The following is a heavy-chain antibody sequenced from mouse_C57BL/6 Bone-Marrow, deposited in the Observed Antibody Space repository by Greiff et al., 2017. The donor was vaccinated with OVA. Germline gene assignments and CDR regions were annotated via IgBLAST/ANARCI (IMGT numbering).Heavy chain of an antibody. V-gene: IGHV8-2*01. J-gene: IGHJ1*03. CDR2: WNNDNY. CDR1: ISLSTSGMGL. CDR3: TTVVAHWYFDV. D-gene: IGHD1-1*01. Sequence: QPSQTLSLACTFSGISLSTSGMGLSWLRKPSGKALEWLASIWNNDNYYNPSLKSRLTISEETSNYQVFLKLTSVDTADSATYYGATTVVAHWYFDVWGTGTTVTVSS.